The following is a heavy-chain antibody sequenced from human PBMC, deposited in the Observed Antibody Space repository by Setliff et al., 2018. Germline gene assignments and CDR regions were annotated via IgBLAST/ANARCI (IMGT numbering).Heavy chain of an antibody. CDR3: FGAGTCSY. Sequence: LRLSCGASGFTYNNDWVSWVRQAPGKGLEWLASINPDGSEKYYVDSVKGRFTISRDNAKDSLSLQMNSLRTEDTAVYYCFGAGTCSYWGQGTQVTVSS. CDR1: GFTYNNDW. J-gene: IGHJ4*02. D-gene: IGHD3-10*01. CDR2: INPDGSEK. V-gene: IGHV3-7*01.